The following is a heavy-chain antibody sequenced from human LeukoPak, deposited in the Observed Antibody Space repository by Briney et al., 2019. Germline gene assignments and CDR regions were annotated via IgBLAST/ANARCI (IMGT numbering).Heavy chain of an antibody. V-gene: IGHV5-51*01. D-gene: IGHD6-13*01. Sequence: GESLKISCKGSGYSFSTNWIGWVRQMPGRGLEYMGIIYPGDSDTKYSPSFQGQITISADKSINTAYLQWSSLKTSDTAMYYCARQGAAGKYYYYYMDVWGKGTTVTVSS. CDR3: ARQGAAGKYYYYYMDV. J-gene: IGHJ6*03. CDR1: GYSFSTNW. CDR2: IYPGDSDT.